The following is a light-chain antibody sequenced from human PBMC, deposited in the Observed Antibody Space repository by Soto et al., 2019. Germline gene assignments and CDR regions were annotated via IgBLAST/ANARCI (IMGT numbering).Light chain of an antibody. CDR2: DAS. CDR3: QQRFNWPRFT. CDR1: QSVSSY. J-gene: IGKJ2*01. V-gene: IGKV3-11*01. Sequence: EIVLTQSPATLSLSPGERATLSCRASQSVSSYLAWYQQKPGQAPRLLIYDASNRATGIPGRFSGGGSGTDFTLTISSLEPEDFAVYYCQQRFNWPRFTFGQGTKLEIK.